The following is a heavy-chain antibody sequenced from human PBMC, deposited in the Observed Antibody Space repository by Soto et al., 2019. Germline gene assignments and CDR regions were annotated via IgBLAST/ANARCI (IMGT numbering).Heavy chain of an antibody. Sequence: SETLSLTCTVSGGSISSYYWSWIRQPPGKGLEWIGYIYYSGSTNYNPSLKSRVTISVDTSKNQFSLKLSSVTAADTAVYYCARGSDYYDSSGYSNWFDPWGQGTLVTVSS. CDR3: ARGSDYYDSSGYSNWFDP. J-gene: IGHJ5*02. V-gene: IGHV4-59*01. CDR2: IYYSGST. D-gene: IGHD3-22*01. CDR1: GGSISSYY.